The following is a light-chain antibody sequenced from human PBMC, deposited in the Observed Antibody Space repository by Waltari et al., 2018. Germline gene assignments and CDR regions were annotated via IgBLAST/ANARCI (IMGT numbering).Light chain of an antibody. Sequence: QAGLTQPPSVSKGLRQTATLTCTGNSNNVGNSGAIWLQQHQGHPPKPLSYRNNNRPSGISERFSASRSGNTATLTITGLQAEDEADYYCSTWDSNLTAWVFGGGTKLTVL. CDR3: STWDSNLTAWV. J-gene: IGLJ3*02. V-gene: IGLV10-54*04. CDR1: SNNVGNSG. CDR2: RNN.